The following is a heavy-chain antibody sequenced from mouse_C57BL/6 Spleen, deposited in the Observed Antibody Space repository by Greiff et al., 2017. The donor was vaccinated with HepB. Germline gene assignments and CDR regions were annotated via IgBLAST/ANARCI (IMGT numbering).Heavy chain of an antibody. CDR2: IYPSDSET. D-gene: IGHD1-1*01. Sequence: QVQLQQPGAELVRPGSSVKLSCKASGYTFTSYWMDWVKQRPGQGLEWIGNIYPSDSETHYNQKFKDKATLTVDKSSSTAYMQLSSLTSEDSAVYYCARSGTYSCDYWGQGTTLTVSS. CDR1: GYTFTSYW. CDR3: ARSGTYSCDY. V-gene: IGHV1-61*01. J-gene: IGHJ2*01.